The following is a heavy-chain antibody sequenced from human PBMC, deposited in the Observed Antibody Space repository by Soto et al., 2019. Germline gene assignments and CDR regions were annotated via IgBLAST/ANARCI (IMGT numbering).Heavy chain of an antibody. V-gene: IGHV3-48*03. CDR1: GFTFSSYD. J-gene: IGHJ3*01. D-gene: IGHD2-2*02. CDR2: ISRSGSTI. Sequence: GGSLRLSCAASGFTFSSYDMSWVRQAPGKGLEWVSDISRSGSTIYYADSVKGRFTISRDNAKNSLYLQMNSLRAEDTAVYYCASLLTQYGSCSTCYKYAFDVWGQGTMVTVSS. CDR3: ASLLTQYGSCSTCYKYAFDV.